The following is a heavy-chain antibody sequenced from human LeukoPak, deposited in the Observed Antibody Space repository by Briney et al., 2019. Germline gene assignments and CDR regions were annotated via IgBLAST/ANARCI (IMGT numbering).Heavy chain of an antibody. D-gene: IGHD6-19*01. CDR3: AKDPGSSGWYLRY. V-gene: IGHV3-30*18. J-gene: IGHJ4*02. CDR2: ISYDGSNK. CDR1: GFTFSSYG. Sequence: AGRSLRLSCAASGFTFSSYGMHWVRQAPGKGLEWVAVISYDGSNKYYADSVKGRFTISRDNPKNTLYLQMNSLRAEDTAVYYCAKDPGSSGWYLRYWGQGTLVTVSS.